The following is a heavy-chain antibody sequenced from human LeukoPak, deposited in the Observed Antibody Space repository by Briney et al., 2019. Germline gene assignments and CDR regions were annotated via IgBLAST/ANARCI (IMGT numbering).Heavy chain of an antibody. V-gene: IGHV3-48*01. Sequence: GGSLRLSCAASGFTFSSYSMNWVRQAPGKGLKWVSYISSSSSTIYYADSVKGRFTISRDNAKNSLYLQMNSLRVEDTALYYCVRETRHYENAYWDQGALVTVSS. CDR2: ISSSSSTI. J-gene: IGHJ4*02. CDR3: VRETRHYENAY. CDR1: GFTFSSYS. D-gene: IGHD3-22*01.